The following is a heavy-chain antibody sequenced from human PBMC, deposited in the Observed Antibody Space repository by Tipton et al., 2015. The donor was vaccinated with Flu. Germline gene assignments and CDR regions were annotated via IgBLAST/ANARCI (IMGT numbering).Heavy chain of an antibody. J-gene: IGHJ4*01. CDR2: MFYTGNT. D-gene: IGHD4-17*01. V-gene: IGHV4-59*11. CDR1: GGSIRSHY. CDR3: AKSTASFDY. Sequence: TLSLTCTVSGGSIRSHYWSWIRQPPGKTLEWIGCMFYTGNTDHNPSLRSRVTMSIDTSRSVFSLKLDSVTAADTAVYYCAKSTASFDYWGQGTLVTVSS.